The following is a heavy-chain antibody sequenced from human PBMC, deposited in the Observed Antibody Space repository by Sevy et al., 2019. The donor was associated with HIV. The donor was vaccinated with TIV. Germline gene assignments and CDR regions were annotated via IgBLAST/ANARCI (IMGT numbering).Heavy chain of an antibody. CDR2: IYIGDST. V-gene: IGHV3-53*01. D-gene: IGHD3-22*01. Sequence: GGSLRLSCAASGFSVSDNYMSWVRQTPGKRLEWVSVIYIGDSTFYADSVNGRFTISRDNSKNTLFLQMNSLRDEDTAVYYCASGLLRYFFDYWGQGTLVTVSS. J-gene: IGHJ4*02. CDR1: GFSVSDNY. CDR3: ASGLLRYFFDY.